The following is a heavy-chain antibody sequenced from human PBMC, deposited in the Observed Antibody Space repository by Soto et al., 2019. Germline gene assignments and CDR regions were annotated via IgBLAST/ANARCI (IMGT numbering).Heavy chain of an antibody. CDR2: IDWDDDK. J-gene: IGHJ4*02. V-gene: IGHV2-70*01. CDR3: ARIQRLHGYGPQKFDS. CDR1: GFSLSTSGMC. Sequence: SGPTLVNPTQTLTLTCTFSGFSLSTSGMCVSWIRQPPGKALEWLALIDWDDDKYYSTSLKTRLTISKDTSKNQVVLTMTNMDPVDTATYYCARIQRLHGYGPQKFDSWGQGTLVTVSS. D-gene: IGHD5-12*01.